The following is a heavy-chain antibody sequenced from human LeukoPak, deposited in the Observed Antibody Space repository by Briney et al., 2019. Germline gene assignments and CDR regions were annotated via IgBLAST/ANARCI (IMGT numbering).Heavy chain of an antibody. D-gene: IGHD6-19*01. CDR2: FDPEDGET. V-gene: IGHV1-24*01. J-gene: IGHJ4*02. CDR1: GYTLTELS. Sequence: GASVKVSCKVSGYTLTELSMHWVRQAPGKGLEWMGGFDPEDGETIYAQKFQGRVTMTEDTSTDTAYMELSSLRSEDTAVYYCATCSGGWLDKNFDYWGQGTLVTVSS. CDR3: ATCSGGWLDKNFDY.